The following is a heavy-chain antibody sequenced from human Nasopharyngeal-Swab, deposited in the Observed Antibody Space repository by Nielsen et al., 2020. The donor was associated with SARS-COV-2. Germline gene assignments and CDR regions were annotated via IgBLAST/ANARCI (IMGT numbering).Heavy chain of an antibody. J-gene: IGHJ3*02. CDR2: ISGSGTT. CDR1: GFTFSSYA. CDR3: AKGDTNGANDAFDI. Sequence: GESLKISCAASGFTFSSYAMSWVRQAPGKGLEWVSAISGSGTTYYADSVKGRFTISRDNSKNTLSLQMNSLRAEDTAVYYCAKGDTNGANDAFDIWGQVTMVTVSS. D-gene: IGHD2-8*01. V-gene: IGHV3-23*01.